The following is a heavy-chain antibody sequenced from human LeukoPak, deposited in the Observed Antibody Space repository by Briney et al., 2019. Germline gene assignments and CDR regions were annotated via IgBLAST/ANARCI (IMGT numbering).Heavy chain of an antibody. CDR3: AREKVGARPEYYYYYYMDV. Sequence: GASVKVSCKASGYTFTSYGISWVRQAPGQGLEWMGWISAYNGNTNYAQKFQGRVTMTRDTSISTAYMELSRLRSDDTAVYYCAREKVGARPEYYYYYYMDVWGKGTTVTISS. D-gene: IGHD1-26*01. V-gene: IGHV1-18*01. CDR2: ISAYNGNT. CDR1: GYTFTSYG. J-gene: IGHJ6*03.